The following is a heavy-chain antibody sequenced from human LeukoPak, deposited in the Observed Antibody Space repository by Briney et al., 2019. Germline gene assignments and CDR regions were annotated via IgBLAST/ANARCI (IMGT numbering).Heavy chain of an antibody. J-gene: IGHJ4*02. CDR2: IGTAGDT. Sequence: GGSLRLSCATSGFTFSSYDMHWVRQATGKGLEWVSAIGTAGDTYYPGSVKGRFTISRENAKNSLYLQMNNLRAGDTAVYYCARGGAEITRLYDYWGQGTLVTVSS. D-gene: IGHD3-16*01. CDR3: ARGGAEITRLYDY. CDR1: GFTFSSYD. V-gene: IGHV3-13*01.